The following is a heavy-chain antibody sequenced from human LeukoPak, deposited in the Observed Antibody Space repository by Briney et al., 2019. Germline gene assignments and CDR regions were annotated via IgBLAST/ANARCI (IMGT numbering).Heavy chain of an antibody. J-gene: IGHJ4*02. V-gene: IGHV3-21*01. D-gene: IGHD5-18*01. CDR2: ISSSSSYI. CDR1: GFTFSSYS. CDR3: ARVLYVDTAMAYDY. Sequence: GGSLRLSCAASGFTFSSYSMNWVRQAPGKGLEWVSSISSSSSYIYYADSVKGRFTISRDNAKNSLYLQMNSLRAEDTAVYYCARVLYVDTAMAYDYWGQGTLVTVSS.